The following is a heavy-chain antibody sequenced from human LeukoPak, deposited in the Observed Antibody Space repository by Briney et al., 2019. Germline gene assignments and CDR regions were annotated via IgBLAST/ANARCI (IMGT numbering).Heavy chain of an antibody. CDR2: IIPILGIA. V-gene: IGHV1-69*04. D-gene: IGHD3-9*01. J-gene: IGHJ4*02. CDR1: GGTFSSYA. Sequence: SVKVSCKASGGTFSSYAISWVRQAPGQGLEWMGRIIPILGIANYAQKFQGRVTITADKSMSTAYMELSSLRSEDTAVYYCARARSDILTGYNYYFDYWGQGTLVTVSS. CDR3: ARARSDILTGYNYYFDY.